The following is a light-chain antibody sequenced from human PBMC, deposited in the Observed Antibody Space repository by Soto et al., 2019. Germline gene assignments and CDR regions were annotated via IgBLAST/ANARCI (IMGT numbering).Light chain of an antibody. V-gene: IGKV3-20*01. J-gene: IGKJ3*01. CDR3: QQYGNSPRFT. CDR1: QSINSRY. Sequence: EIVMTQSPATLSLSPGERATLSCRASQSINSRYFAWYQQKPGQAPRLLIYGASSRATGIPDRFSGSGSGTDFTLTISRLQPEDFAVYYCQQYGNSPRFTFGPGTKVEIK. CDR2: GAS.